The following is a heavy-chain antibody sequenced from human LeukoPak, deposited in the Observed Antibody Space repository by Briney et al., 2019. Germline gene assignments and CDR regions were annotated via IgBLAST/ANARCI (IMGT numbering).Heavy chain of an antibody. CDR3: ARDKGGGDCYVGY. CDR1: GYTFTGYY. V-gene: IGHV1-2*02. CDR2: INPNSGGT. J-gene: IGHJ4*02. Sequence: ASVKVSCKASGYTFTGYYMHWVRQAPGQGLEWMGWINPNSGGTNYAQKFQGRVTMTRDTSISTAYMELSRPRSDDTAVYYCARDKGGGDCYVGYWGQGTLVTVSS. D-gene: IGHD2-21*02.